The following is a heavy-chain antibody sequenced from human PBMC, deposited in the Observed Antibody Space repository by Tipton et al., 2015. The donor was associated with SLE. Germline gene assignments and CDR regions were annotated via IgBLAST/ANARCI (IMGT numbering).Heavy chain of an antibody. CDR2: IYYSGST. CDR1: GGSMSSHH. D-gene: IGHD4-11*01. CDR3: AREFLNPVTTVHYYFDL. J-gene: IGHJ2*01. V-gene: IGHV4-59*11. Sequence: TLSLTCSVSGGSMSSHHWSWIRQSPGKALGWIGNIYYSGSTYYNPSLKRRVTMSLDRSKYQFSLRLTSVTAADTAVYYCAREFLNPVTTVHYYFDLWGRGTLVTVSS.